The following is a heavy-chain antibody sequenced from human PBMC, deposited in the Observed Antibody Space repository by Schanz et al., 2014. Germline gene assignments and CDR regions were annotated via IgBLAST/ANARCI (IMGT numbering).Heavy chain of an antibody. Sequence: RPEVREPGASVKVSCKASGYTFNNYYRHWVRQAPGQRPEWLGVISPSTGRTTYAPKFQDRVNITRETYRTTVCMERRRLRAEDSASDYRAGVGSKYVLKWWHTRDQG. CDR1: GYTFNNYY. D-gene: IGHD2-8*01. CDR3: AGVGSKYVLKWWHT. CDR2: ISPSTGRT. J-gene: IGHJ4*02. V-gene: IGHV1-46*02.